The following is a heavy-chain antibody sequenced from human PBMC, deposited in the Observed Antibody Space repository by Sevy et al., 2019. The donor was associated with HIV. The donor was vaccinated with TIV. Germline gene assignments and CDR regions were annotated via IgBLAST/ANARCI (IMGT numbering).Heavy chain of an antibody. CDR3: ARVYYYGSGSPNYYFDY. J-gene: IGHJ4*02. CDR2: IYHSGST. V-gene: IGHV4-38-2*01. D-gene: IGHD3-10*01. CDR1: GYSISSGYY. Sequence: SETLSLTCAVSGYSISSGYYCGWIRQPPGKGLEWIGSIYHSGSTYYNPSLKSRVTISVDTSKNQFSLKLSSVTAADTAVYYCARVYYYGSGSPNYYFDYWGQGTLVTVSS.